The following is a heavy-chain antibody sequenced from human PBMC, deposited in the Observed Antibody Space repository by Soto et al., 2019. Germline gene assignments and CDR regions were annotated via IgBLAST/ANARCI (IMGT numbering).Heavy chain of an antibody. CDR3: ARDEDENEGTGY. CDR2: ISYDGSNK. CDR1: GFTFSSYA. D-gene: IGHD1-1*01. J-gene: IGHJ4*02. Sequence: QVQLVESGGGVVQPGRSLRLSCAASGFTFSSYAMHWVRQAPGKGLERVAVISYDGSNKYYADSVKGRFTISRDNSETNLYLQMNSLRAEDTAVYYCARDEDENEGTGYCGQGTLVTV. V-gene: IGHV3-30-3*01.